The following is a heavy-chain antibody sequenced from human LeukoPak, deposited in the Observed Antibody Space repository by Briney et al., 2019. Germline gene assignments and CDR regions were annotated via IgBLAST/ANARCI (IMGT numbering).Heavy chain of an antibody. D-gene: IGHD4-17*01. V-gene: IGHV1-2*04. CDR3: AREYMTTVTENWFDP. CDR2: INPNSGGT. J-gene: IGHJ5*02. CDR1: GYRFTGYY. Sequence: ASVKVSCKASGYRFTGYYMHWVRQAPGQGLEWMGWINPNSGGTNYAQKFQGWVTMTRDTSISTAYMELSRLRSDDTAVYYCAREYMTTVTENWFDPWGQGTLVTVSS.